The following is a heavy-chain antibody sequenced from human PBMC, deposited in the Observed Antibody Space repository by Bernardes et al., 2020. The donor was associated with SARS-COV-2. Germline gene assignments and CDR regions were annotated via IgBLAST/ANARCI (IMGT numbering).Heavy chain of an antibody. CDR2: MNPNSGGT. CDR3: ARGHDTWTDVYYSYYYGMDV. D-gene: IGHD1-1*01. Sequence: ASLKVSCKASGYTFIGYYIHWVRQAPGLGLEWMGWMNPNSGGTNCAQKFHGRVTMTRDTSITTAYIELNSLMSDDTAVYYCARGHDTWTDVYYSYYYGMDVRGQGTTITISS. J-gene: IGHJ6*02. CDR1: GYTFIGYY. V-gene: IGHV1-2*02.